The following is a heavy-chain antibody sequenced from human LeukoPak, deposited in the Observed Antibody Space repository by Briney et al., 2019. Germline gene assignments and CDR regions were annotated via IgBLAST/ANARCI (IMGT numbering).Heavy chain of an antibody. V-gene: IGHV3-23*01. CDR2: ISGGAGNP. Sequence: GGPLSLSCAASGFTYSAYSMRGVRQATGKGPEWVAGISGGAGNPAYADSGKGRFTISRDNSQTMLFLQMDSLRAEDTALYYCAKRCSVARGTTGWDYWGQGTLVTVSS. D-gene: IGHD1-1*01. CDR3: AKRCSVARGTTGWDY. CDR1: GFTYSAYS. J-gene: IGHJ4*02.